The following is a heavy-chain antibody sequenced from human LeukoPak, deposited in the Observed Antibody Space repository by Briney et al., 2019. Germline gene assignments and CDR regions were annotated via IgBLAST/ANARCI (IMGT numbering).Heavy chain of an antibody. CDR3: ARRNYYDSSGYLFDY. D-gene: IGHD3-22*01. V-gene: IGHV3-30*02. CDR1: GFTFRSYD. J-gene: IGHJ4*02. CDR2: IRFDGGNK. Sequence: GGSLRLSCAASGFTFRSYDMHWVRQAPGKGLEWVAFIRFDGGNKYYTDSVKGRFTISRDNAKNSLYLQMNSLRAEDTAVYYCARRNYYDSSGYLFDYWGQGTLVTVSS.